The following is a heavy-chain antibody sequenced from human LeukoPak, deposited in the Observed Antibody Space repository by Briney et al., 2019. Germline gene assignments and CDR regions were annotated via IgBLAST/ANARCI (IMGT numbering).Heavy chain of an antibody. Sequence: SETLSLTCTVAGGSISSYSWSWIRQPPGGGREWIGYIYYSGSTNSNPSLNTRVTISVATSKNQYSLRLSSVTAADTAVYYCARRLYSYGAYFDYWGQGTLVTVSS. D-gene: IGHD5-18*01. V-gene: IGHV4-59*08. CDR3: ARRLYSYGAYFDY. CDR2: IYYSGST. CDR1: GGSISSYS. J-gene: IGHJ4*02.